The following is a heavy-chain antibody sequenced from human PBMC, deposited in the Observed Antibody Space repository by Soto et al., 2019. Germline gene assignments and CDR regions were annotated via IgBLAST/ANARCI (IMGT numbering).Heavy chain of an antibody. J-gene: IGHJ6*02. CDR1: GFTFSSYA. CDR3: ARVKYGMIPRHGMDV. Sequence: SLRLSCAASGFTFSSYAMHWVRQAPGKGLEWVAVISYDGSNKYYADSVKGRFTISRDNSKNTLYLQMNSLRAEDTAVYYCARVKYGMIPRHGMDVWGQGTTVTVSS. CDR2: ISYDGSNK. V-gene: IGHV3-30-3*01. D-gene: IGHD3-22*01.